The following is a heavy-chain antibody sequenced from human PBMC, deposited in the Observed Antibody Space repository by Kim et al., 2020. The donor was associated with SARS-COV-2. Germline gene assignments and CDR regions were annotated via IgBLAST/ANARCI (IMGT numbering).Heavy chain of an antibody. V-gene: IGHV3-7*01. J-gene: IGHJ4*02. D-gene: IGHD3-10*01. CDR2: SVP. Sequence: SVPDYVASVKGRFTISRDNAKNSLYLQMNSLRVEDTAVYYCARSGNYYGYWGQGTLVTVSS. CDR3: ARSGNYYGY.